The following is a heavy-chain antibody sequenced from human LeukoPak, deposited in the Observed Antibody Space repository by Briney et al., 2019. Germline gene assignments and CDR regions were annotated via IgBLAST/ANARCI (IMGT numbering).Heavy chain of an antibody. CDR2: INWNGVST. CDR1: GFTFDDYG. J-gene: IGHJ3*02. D-gene: IGHD2-2*01. CDR3: AKDYRYCTSTSCYGDDAFDI. V-gene: IGHV3-20*04. Sequence: PGGSLRLSCAASGFTFDDYGMSWVRQAPGKGLEWVSGINWNGVSTYYADSVKGRFTISRDSSKNTLYLQMSSLRAEDTAVYYCAKDYRYCTSTSCYGDDAFDIWGQGTMVTVSS.